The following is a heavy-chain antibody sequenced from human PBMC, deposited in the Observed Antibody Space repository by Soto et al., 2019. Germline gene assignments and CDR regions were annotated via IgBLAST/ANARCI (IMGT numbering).Heavy chain of an antibody. CDR2: IYDSGST. CDR1: GGSISSYY. Sequence: PSETLSLTCSVSGGSISSYYWSWIRQPPGKGLEWIGYIYDSGSTDYNPSLKSRGTISVDTSKNQFSLKLRFVTAADTAVYYCARDYSGSGSYYNYFDYWGQGTLVTVSS. V-gene: IGHV4-59*01. CDR3: ARDYSGSGSYYNYFDY. D-gene: IGHD3-10*01. J-gene: IGHJ4*02.